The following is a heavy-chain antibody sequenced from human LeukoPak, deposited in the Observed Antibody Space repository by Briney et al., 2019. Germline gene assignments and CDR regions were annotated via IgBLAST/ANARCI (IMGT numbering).Heavy chain of an antibody. D-gene: IGHD3-22*01. V-gene: IGHV3-48*03. CDR3: ARNFFPYYYDSSGPPDY. CDR1: GSTFSTDA. Sequence: GGSLRLSCAASGSTFSTDAMNWVRQAPGKGLEWVSYISSGGSTKYYADSVKGRFTISRDNAKNSLYLQMNSLRAEDTAVYYCARNFFPYYYDSSGPPDYWGQGTLVTVSS. J-gene: IGHJ4*02. CDR2: ISSGGSTK.